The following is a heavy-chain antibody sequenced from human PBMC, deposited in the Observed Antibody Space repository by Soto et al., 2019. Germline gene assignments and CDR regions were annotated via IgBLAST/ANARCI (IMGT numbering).Heavy chain of an antibody. CDR2: INHSGST. CDR3: ARGPGSSSPTDGWFDP. J-gene: IGHJ5*02. Sequence: QVQLQQWGAGLLKPSETLSLTCAVYGGSFSGYYWSWIRQPPGKGLEWIGEINHSGSTNYNPSLKSRFTISVDTSKNQFSLKLSSVIAADTAVYYCARGPGSSSPTDGWFDPWGQGTLVTVSS. V-gene: IGHV4-34*01. D-gene: IGHD6-13*01. CDR1: GGSFSGYY.